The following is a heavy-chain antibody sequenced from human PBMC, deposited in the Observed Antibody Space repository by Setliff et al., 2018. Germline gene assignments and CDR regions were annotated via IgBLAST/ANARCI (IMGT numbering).Heavy chain of an antibody. CDR2: ISAYNGKT. J-gene: IGHJ5*02. V-gene: IGHV1-18*04. D-gene: IGHD2-21*01. Sequence: ASVKVSCKASGYTFTGYSIHWVRQAPGQGLEWVGWISAYNGKTYFAQKFQDRITLTTDTSTNTGYLELRGLRSDDTAVYYCARGGEYCDGVSCFSYNWFDMWGQGTLVTVSS. CDR1: GYTFTGYS. CDR3: ARGGEYCDGVSCFSYNWFDM.